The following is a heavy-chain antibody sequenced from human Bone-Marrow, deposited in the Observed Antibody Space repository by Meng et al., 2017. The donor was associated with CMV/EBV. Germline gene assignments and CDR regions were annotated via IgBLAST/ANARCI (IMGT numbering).Heavy chain of an antibody. Sequence: GGSLRLSCAASGFTFSSYAMHWVRQAPGKGLEWVAVISYDGSNKYYADSVKGRFTISRDNSKNTLYLQMNSLRAEDTAVYYCARDWIAGSPFDYWGQGTLVTVSS. J-gene: IGHJ4*02. CDR1: GFTFSSYA. CDR3: ARDWIAGSPFDY. CDR2: ISYDGSNK. V-gene: IGHV3-30-3*01. D-gene: IGHD6-13*01.